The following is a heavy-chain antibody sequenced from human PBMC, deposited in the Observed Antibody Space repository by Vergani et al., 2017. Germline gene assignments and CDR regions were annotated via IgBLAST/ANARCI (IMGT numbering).Heavy chain of an antibody. Sequence: QVQLVQSGAEVKKPGSSVKVSCKASGGTFSSYAISWVRQAPGQGLEWMGGIIPIFGTANYAQKFQGRVTITADESTSTAYMELSSLRSEDTAVYYCARAPVHSSVARSYNWFDPWGQGTLVTVSS. CDR1: GGTFSSYA. D-gene: IGHD5-12*01. CDR3: ARAPVHSSVARSYNWFDP. CDR2: IIPIFGTA. V-gene: IGHV1-69*12. J-gene: IGHJ5*02.